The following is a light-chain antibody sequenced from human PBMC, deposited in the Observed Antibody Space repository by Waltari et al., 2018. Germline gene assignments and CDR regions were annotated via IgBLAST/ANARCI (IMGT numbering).Light chain of an antibody. CDR2: EVT. Sequence: QSALTQPPSASGSPGQSVTISCTGTRSDVGGYNYVSWYQQHPGKAPKLLLYEVTKRPSGVPDRFSGSKSGNTASLTVSGLQADDEADYYCCSYAGSYTYVFGSGTKVTVL. CDR1: RSDVGGYNY. CDR3: CSYAGSYTYV. J-gene: IGLJ1*01. V-gene: IGLV2-8*01.